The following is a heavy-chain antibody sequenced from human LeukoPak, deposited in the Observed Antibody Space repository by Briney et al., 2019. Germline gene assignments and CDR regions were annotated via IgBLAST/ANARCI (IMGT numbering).Heavy chain of an antibody. V-gene: IGHV4-61*02. J-gene: IGHJ3*02. D-gene: IGHD6-19*01. CDR3: ARDGGQWLVPDAFDI. CDR1: GGSISSGSYY. Sequence: SESLSLTCTVSGGSISSGSYYWSWIRQPAGKGLEWVGRIYTSGSTNYNPSLKSRVTISVDTSKNQFSLKLSSVTAADTAVYYCARDGGQWLVPDAFDIWGQGTMVTVSS. CDR2: IYTSGST.